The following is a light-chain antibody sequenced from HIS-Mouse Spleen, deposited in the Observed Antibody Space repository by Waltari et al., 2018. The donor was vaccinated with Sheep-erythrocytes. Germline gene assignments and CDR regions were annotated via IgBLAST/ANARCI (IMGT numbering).Light chain of an antibody. Sequence: QSALTQPRSVSGSPGQSVTLSSPGTSSDVGGYNYVSWYQQHPGKAPQPMIYDVSKRPSGVPDRFSGSKSGNTASLTISGLQAEDEADYYCCSYAGSYNHVFATGTKVTVL. V-gene: IGLV2-11*01. J-gene: IGLJ1*01. CDR1: SSDVGGYNY. CDR3: CSYAGSYNHV. CDR2: DVS.